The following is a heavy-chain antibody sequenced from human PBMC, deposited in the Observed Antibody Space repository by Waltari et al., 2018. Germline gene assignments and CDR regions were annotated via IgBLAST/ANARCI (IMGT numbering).Heavy chain of an antibody. CDR3: ARERWFSSSSPYFDY. Sequence: EVQLVESGGGLVKPGGSLRLSCAASGFTFSSYSMNWVRQAPGKGLEWVSSISSSSSYIYYADSVKGRFTISRDNAKNSLYLQMNSLRAEDTAVYYCARERWFSSSSPYFDYWGQGTLVIVSS. CDR1: GFTFSSYS. CDR2: ISSSSSYI. J-gene: IGHJ4*02. V-gene: IGHV3-21*01. D-gene: IGHD6-13*01.